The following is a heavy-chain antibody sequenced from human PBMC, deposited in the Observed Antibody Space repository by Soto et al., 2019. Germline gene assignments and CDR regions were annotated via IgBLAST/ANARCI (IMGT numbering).Heavy chain of an antibody. Sequence: QVQLVQSGAEVKKPGASVKVSCKASGYTFTSYAMHWVRQAPGQRLEWMGWINAGNGNTKYSQKFQGRVTITRDTPASTGYRELSSLRSQDTAVYYCARGLLGFGESNWFGPWGQGTLVTVSS. CDR2: INAGNGNT. V-gene: IGHV1-3*01. CDR1: GYTFTSYA. J-gene: IGHJ5*02. D-gene: IGHD3-10*01. CDR3: ARGLLGFGESNWFGP.